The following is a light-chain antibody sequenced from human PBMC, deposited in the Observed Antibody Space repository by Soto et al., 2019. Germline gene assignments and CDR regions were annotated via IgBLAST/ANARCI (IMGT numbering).Light chain of an antibody. J-gene: IGKJ3*01. Sequence: EIVLTQSPGTLSLSPGERATLSCRASQSVSNRYLAWYQQKLGQAPRLLIYDASSRATGIPDRFSGSGSGTDFTLTISRLEPEDFAVYYRQQYGSSPLTFGPGTKVDIK. CDR3: QQYGSSPLT. CDR2: DAS. V-gene: IGKV3-20*01. CDR1: QSVSNRY.